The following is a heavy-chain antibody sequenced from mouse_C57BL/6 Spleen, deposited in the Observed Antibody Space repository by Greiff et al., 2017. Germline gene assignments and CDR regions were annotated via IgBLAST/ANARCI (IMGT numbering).Heavy chain of an antibody. Sequence: QVQLQQPGAELVKPGASVQLSCKASGYTFPSYWLHWVKQRPGQGLEWIGMIHPNSGSTNYNDQFNSKATLTVDKSSSPAYMQLSSLTSEDSAVYYCTRWRYGGGLMDYWGQGTSVTGAS. D-gene: IGHD1-2*01. CDR1: GYTFPSYW. V-gene: IGHV1-64*01. CDR3: TRWRYGGGLMDY. CDR2: IHPNSGST. J-gene: IGHJ4*01.